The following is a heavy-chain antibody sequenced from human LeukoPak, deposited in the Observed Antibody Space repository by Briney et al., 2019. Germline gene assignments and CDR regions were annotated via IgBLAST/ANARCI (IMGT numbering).Heavy chain of an antibody. Sequence: SETLSLTCTVSGGSISSGGYYWSWIRQHPGKGLEWIGYIYYSGSTNYNPSLKSRVTISVDTSKNQFSLKLSSVTAADTAVYYCAKVRPLKRGYSYGHFDYWGQGTLVTVSS. J-gene: IGHJ4*02. CDR3: AKVRPLKRGYSYGHFDY. D-gene: IGHD5-18*01. CDR2: IYYSGST. V-gene: IGHV4-61*08. CDR1: GGSISSGGYY.